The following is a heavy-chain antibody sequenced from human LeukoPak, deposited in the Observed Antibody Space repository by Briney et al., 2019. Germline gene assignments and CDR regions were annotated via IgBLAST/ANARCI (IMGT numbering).Heavy chain of an antibody. Sequence: GASVKVSCKASGYTFTNYFMHWVRRAPGQGLEWMGIINPSGGSTSYAQKFQGRVTMTRDTSTTTVYMELSSLRAEDTAVYYCARDISSGWYQGSAFDIWGQGTMVTVSS. V-gene: IGHV1-46*01. CDR3: ARDISSGWYQGSAFDI. J-gene: IGHJ3*02. D-gene: IGHD6-19*01. CDR2: INPSGGST. CDR1: GYTFTNYF.